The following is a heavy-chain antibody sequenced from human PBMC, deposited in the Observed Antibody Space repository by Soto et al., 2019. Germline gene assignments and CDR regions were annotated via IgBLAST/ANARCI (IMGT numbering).Heavy chain of an antibody. Sequence: EVQLVESGGGLVQPGRSLRLSCAASGFTFDDYAMHWVRQAPGKGLEWVSGISWNSGSRGYADSVKGRSTISRDNAKNSLYLQMNSLRTEDTALYYCAKDRIGAAGSFQHWGQGTLVTVSS. CDR1: GFTFDDYA. CDR3: AKDRIGAAGSFQH. CDR2: ISWNSGSR. D-gene: IGHD6-13*01. J-gene: IGHJ1*01. V-gene: IGHV3-9*01.